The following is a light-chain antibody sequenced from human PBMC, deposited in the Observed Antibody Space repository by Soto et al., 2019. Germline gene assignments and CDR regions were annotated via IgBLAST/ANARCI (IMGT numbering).Light chain of an antibody. Sequence: DIVMTQSPDSLAVSLGERATINCRSSQSVLFNNNNKNYLAWYQQKPGQPPQLLVYWASTRESGVPDRFSGGGTGTDFTLTISSLQAEDVAVYYCQQYYSSPQTFGQGTKVEIK. CDR3: QQYYSSPQT. CDR1: QSVLFNNNNKNY. J-gene: IGKJ1*01. V-gene: IGKV4-1*01. CDR2: WAS.